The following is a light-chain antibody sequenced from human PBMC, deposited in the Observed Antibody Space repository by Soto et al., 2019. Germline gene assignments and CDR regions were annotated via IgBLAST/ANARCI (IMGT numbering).Light chain of an antibody. J-gene: IGKJ4*01. V-gene: IGKV3-20*01. CDR1: QTVRNNY. Sequence: EFVLTQSPGTLSLSPGERATLSCRASQTVRNNYLAWYQQKPGQAPRLLIYDASSRATGIPDRFSGGGSGTDFTLTISRLEPEDFAVYYCQQFSSYPLTFGGGTGGYQ. CDR3: QQFSSYPLT. CDR2: DAS.